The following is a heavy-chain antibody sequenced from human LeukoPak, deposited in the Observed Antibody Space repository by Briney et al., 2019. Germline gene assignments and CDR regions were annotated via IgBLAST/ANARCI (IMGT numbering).Heavy chain of an antibody. V-gene: IGHV4-59*01. Sequence: SETLSLTCTVSGGSINNYDWTWIRQPPGKGLEWIGYIYYSGSTNYNPSLKSRITISIDTSRNQVSLKLSSVTAADTAVYYCARLRGNYFPDYWGQGTLVTVSS. CDR2: IYYSGST. D-gene: IGHD4-11*01. CDR3: ARLRGNYFPDY. CDR1: GGSINNYD. J-gene: IGHJ4*02.